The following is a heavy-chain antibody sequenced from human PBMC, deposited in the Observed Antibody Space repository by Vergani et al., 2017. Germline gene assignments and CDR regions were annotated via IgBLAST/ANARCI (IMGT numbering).Heavy chain of an antibody. CDR2: IYRRGST. CDR1: GYSIRNGYY. J-gene: IGHJ4*02. D-gene: IGHD5-12*01. Sequence: QVQLQESGPGLVEPSETLSLTCAVSGYSIRNGYYWGWIRQPPGKGLEGIGSIYRRGSTNYNPSLKSRFTISVDTSKNDFSLKVTSVTAADTAVYYCTRQPQEGASGPPSVPTWGQGISVIVSS. V-gene: IGHV4-38-2*01. CDR3: TRQPQEGASGPPSVPT.